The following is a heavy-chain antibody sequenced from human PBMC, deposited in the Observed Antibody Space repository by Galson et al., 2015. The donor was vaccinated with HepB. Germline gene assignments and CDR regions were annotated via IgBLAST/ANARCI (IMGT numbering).Heavy chain of an antibody. Sequence: SLRLSCAASGFTFNAYHMHWVRQAPGKGLEWVATLSNAVSNIYYADSVKGRVTISRDNSTNTLYLQMSSLRDEDTAVYYCARGTTWAPLAFDYWGQGTLVTVSS. CDR2: LSNAVSNI. D-gene: IGHD3-16*01. CDR3: ARGTTWAPLAFDY. V-gene: IGHV3-30*04. J-gene: IGHJ4*02. CDR1: GFTFNAYH.